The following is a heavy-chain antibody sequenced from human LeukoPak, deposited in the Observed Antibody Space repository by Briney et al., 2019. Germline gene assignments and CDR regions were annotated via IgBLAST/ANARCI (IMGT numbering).Heavy chain of an antibody. CDR3: ARVGAGPTREFGEFSY. J-gene: IGHJ4*02. Sequence: PGGSLRLSCAASGFTFSSYSMNWVRQAPGKGLEWVSSIRSSSSYIYYADSVKGRFTISRDNAKNSLYLQMNSLRAEDTAVYYCARVGAGPTREFGEFSYWGQGTLVTVSS. D-gene: IGHD3-10*01. CDR1: GFTFSSYS. V-gene: IGHV3-21*01. CDR2: IRSSSSYI.